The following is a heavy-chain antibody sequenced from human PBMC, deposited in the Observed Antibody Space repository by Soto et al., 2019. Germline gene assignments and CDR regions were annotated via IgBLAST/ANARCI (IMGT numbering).Heavy chain of an antibody. J-gene: IGHJ6*02. CDR1: GFSLTTAKMG. D-gene: IGHD2-15*01. Sequence: QVTLKESGPVLVKPTETLTLTCTVSGFSLTTAKMGVSWIRQPPGKALEWLAHIFSNDEKSYSTSLKSRLTSSKDTPNSQVVLTMTNMDAVDTDTYYCARIQCSGGSCNWGVFFSYDGMDVLGQGTTVTVTS. CDR2: IFSNDEK. V-gene: IGHV2-26*01. CDR3: ARIQCSGGSCNWGVFFSYDGMDV.